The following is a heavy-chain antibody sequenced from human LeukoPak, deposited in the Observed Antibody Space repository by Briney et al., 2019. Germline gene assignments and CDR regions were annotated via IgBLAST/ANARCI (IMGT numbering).Heavy chain of an antibody. Sequence: GGSLRLSCAASGFIFSSYNMIWVRQAPGKGLEWVASITASSTYIYYADSLEGRFTISRDNAESSLFLQMDSLSPDDTAVYYCARDPTDFWGQGTLVTVSS. J-gene: IGHJ4*02. CDR3: ARDPTDF. CDR1: GFIFSSYN. V-gene: IGHV3-21*01. CDR2: ITASSTYI. D-gene: IGHD4-17*01.